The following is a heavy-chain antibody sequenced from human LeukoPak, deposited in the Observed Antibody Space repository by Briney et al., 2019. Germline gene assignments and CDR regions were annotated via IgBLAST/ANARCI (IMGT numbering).Heavy chain of an antibody. CDR1: GFTFSSYS. D-gene: IGHD5-18*01. CDR3: AREGYDSYGSLDY. V-gene: IGHV3-48*01. Sequence: GGSLRLSCAASGFTFSSYSMNWVRQAPGKGLEWVSYISSSSSTIYYADSVKGRFTISRDNAKNSLYLQMNSLRAEDTAVYYCAREGYDSYGSLDYWGQGTLVTVSS. CDR2: ISSSSSTI. J-gene: IGHJ4*02.